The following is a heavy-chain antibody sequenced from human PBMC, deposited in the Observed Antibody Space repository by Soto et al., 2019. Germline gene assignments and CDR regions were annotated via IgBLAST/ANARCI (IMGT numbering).Heavy chain of an antibody. CDR1: GFTFSSYA. J-gene: IGHJ3*02. D-gene: IGHD4-17*01. Sequence: EVQLLESGGGLVQPGGSLRLSCAASGFTFSSYAMSWVRQAPGKGLEWVSAISGSGGSTYYADSVKGLFTISRDNSKNTLYLQMNSLRAEDTAVYYCAKDDDYGDPNHDAFDIWGQGTMVTVSS. CDR2: ISGSGGST. CDR3: AKDDDYGDPNHDAFDI. V-gene: IGHV3-23*01.